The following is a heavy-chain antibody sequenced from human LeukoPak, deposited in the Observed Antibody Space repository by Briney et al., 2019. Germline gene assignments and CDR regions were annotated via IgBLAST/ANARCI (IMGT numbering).Heavy chain of an antibody. Sequence: GGSLRLSCAGSGLAFNMFAIDWVRQAPGRGPEWVSGLSSGSSTTNYADSVKGRFTISRDTSQNSVFLQMNSLRPEDTAVYYCAREQRIRHCSEGVCTEGYYFVYWGQGTPVTVSS. D-gene: IGHD2-15*01. CDR2: LSSGSSTT. J-gene: IGHJ4*02. V-gene: IGHV3-23*01. CDR3: AREQRIRHCSEGVCTEGYYFVY. CDR1: GLAFNMFA.